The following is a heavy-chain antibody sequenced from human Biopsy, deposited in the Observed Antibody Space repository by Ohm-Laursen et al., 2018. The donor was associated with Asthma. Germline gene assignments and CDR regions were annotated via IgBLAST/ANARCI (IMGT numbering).Heavy chain of an antibody. CDR2: ISYSGSS. D-gene: IGHD2-15*01. CDR1: GGSVSSGSYY. CDR3: ARVPTTLRYFDL. J-gene: IGHJ2*01. Sequence: GTLSLTCTVSGGSVSSGSYYWSWIRQPPGKGLAWVSYISYSGSSDYNPSLKTRPTISMDTSKNQFSLKLSSVTAADTAVYYCARVPTTLRYFDLWGRGTLVTVSS. V-gene: IGHV4-61*01.